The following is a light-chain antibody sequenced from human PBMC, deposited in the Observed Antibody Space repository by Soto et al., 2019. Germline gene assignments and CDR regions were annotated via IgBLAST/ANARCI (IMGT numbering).Light chain of an antibody. CDR2: AAS. J-gene: IGKJ5*01. Sequence: DIQMTPSPSTLSASVGYRVTITCRATQTITSFLNWYQQKPGKAPNLLIYAASSLQSGVPSRFTGSGSGTDFTLSISRLEPEDFAVYYCQQYGSTPITFGQGTRLEIK. CDR1: QTITSF. V-gene: IGKV1-39*01. CDR3: QQYGSTPIT.